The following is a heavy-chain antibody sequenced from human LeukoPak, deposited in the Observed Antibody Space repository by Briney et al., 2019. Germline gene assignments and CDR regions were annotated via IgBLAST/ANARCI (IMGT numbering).Heavy chain of an antibody. Sequence: ASVKVSCKVSGYTFTSYGISWVRQAPGQGLEWMGWISAYNGNTNEAQKLQGRVTMTTDTSTSTAYMELRSLRSDDTAVYYCATPGDYYDSSGYYYFQHWGQGTLVTVSS. CDR1: GYTFTSYG. CDR2: ISAYNGNT. CDR3: ATPGDYYDSSGYYYFQH. V-gene: IGHV1-18*01. J-gene: IGHJ1*01. D-gene: IGHD3-22*01.